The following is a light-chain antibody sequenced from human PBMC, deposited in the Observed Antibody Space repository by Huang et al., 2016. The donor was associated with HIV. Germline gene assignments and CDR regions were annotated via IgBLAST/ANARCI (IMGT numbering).Light chain of an antibody. V-gene: IGKV1-9*01. Sequence: IQLTQSPSSLSASVGDRVSITCRASQDISKYLAWYQQKPGKAPKVLIYCASTLQSVVPSRFSGSGSGTHFPLTISSLQPEDFATYYCQQFNSYPSVTFGQGTRLEIK. CDR1: QDISKY. J-gene: IGKJ5*01. CDR3: QQFNSYPSVT. CDR2: CAS.